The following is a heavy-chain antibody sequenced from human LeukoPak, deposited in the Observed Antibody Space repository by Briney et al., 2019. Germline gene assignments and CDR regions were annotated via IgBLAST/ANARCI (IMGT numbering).Heavy chain of an antibody. Sequence: PGGSLRLSCAGSGFAFGTYAMSWVRQAPGKGLEWVSVMSGSGNSTFYADSAKGRFTISRDNSKNTLYLQMNSLRVEDTAIYYCAKDQEYSYNAARGFFDYWGQGTLVTVSS. D-gene: IGHD5-18*01. CDR3: AKDQEYSYNAARGFFDY. CDR2: MSGSGNST. CDR1: GFAFGTYA. V-gene: IGHV3-23*01. J-gene: IGHJ4*02.